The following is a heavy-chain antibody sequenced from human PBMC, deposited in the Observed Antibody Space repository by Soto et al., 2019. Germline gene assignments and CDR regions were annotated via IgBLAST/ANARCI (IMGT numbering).Heavy chain of an antibody. J-gene: IGHJ3*02. D-gene: IGHD2-8*01. CDR2: ISSSGTGI. CDR1: GFTFRDYY. Sequence: QVQLVESGGGLGKPGGSLRLSCAASGFTFRDYYMTWIRQAPGKGLEWVSYISSSGTGIYYADTVKGRFTGSRDNAKKALDLQMSSRRADATAVYYCARAYADAFDIWGQGTIVTVSS. V-gene: IGHV3-11*01. CDR3: ARAYADAFDI.